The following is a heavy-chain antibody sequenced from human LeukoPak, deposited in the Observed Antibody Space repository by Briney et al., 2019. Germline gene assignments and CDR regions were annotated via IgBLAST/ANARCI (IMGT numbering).Heavy chain of an antibody. CDR2: IKTDGSEK. D-gene: IGHD1-26*01. V-gene: IGHV3-7*01. CDR1: GFTFSNYW. J-gene: IGHJ4*02. CDR3: AREIVGATRALDY. Sequence: GGSLRLSCEGSGFTFSNYWMGWVRQAPGKGLQWVANIKTDGSEKYYVDSVKGRFTISRDNAKNSLYLQMNSLRAEDTAVYYCAREIVGATRALDYWGQGTLVTVSS.